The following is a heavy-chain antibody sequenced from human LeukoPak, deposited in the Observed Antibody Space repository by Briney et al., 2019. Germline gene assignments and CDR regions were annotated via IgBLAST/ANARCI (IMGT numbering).Heavy chain of an antibody. J-gene: IGHJ4*02. D-gene: IGHD2-2*02. CDR2: IDWDDDK. V-gene: IGHV2-70*11. CDR1: GFSLSTSGMC. CDR3: ARGSNRGTSCYNAVDY. Sequence: SGPALVKPTQTLTLTCTFSGFSLSTSGMCVGWIRQPPGKALEWLARIDWDDDKYYTTSLKTRLTISKDTSKNQVVLTMTNMDPVDTATYYCARGSNRGTSCYNAVDYWGQGTLVTVSS.